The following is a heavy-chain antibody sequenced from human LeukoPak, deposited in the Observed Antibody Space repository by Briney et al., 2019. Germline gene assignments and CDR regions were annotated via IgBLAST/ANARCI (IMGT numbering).Heavy chain of an antibody. CDR3: AREGGSGRPWAFDI. J-gene: IGHJ3*02. CDR2: IYTSGST. V-gene: IGHV4-4*07. D-gene: IGHD1-26*01. Sequence: SETLSLTCTVSGDSISNYYWSWIRQPAGKGLEWIGRIYTSGSTNYNPSLKSRVTMSVDTSKNQFSLKLSSVTAADTAVYYCAREGGSGRPWAFDIWGQGTMVTVSS. CDR1: GDSISNYY.